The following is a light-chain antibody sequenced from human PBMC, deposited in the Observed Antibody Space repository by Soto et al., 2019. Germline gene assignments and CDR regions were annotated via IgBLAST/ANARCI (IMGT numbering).Light chain of an antibody. CDR3: QQLYSFPLT. J-gene: IGKJ4*01. V-gene: IGKV1-12*01. Sequence: DIQMTQSPSSVSASVGARVAITCRASQGISSWLAWYQQKPGRAPKLLMYDASTLQSGVPSRFSGSGSGTEFTLTISSLQPEDFATYYCQQLYSFPLTFGGGTKVDIK. CDR1: QGISSW. CDR2: DAS.